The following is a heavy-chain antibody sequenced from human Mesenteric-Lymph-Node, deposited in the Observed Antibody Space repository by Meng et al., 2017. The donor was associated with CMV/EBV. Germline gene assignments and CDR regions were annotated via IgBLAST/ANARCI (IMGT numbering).Heavy chain of an antibody. D-gene: IGHD6-13*01. CDR3: AKSLVGGSSYYYYGMDV. CDR1: GFTFSSYA. Sequence: GESLKISCAASGFTFSSYAMSWVRQAPGKGLEWVSAISGSGGSTYYADSVKGRFTISRDNSKNTLYLQMNSPRAEDTAVYYCAKSLVGGSSYYYYGMDVWGQGTTVTVSS. V-gene: IGHV3-23*01. CDR2: ISGSGGST. J-gene: IGHJ6*02.